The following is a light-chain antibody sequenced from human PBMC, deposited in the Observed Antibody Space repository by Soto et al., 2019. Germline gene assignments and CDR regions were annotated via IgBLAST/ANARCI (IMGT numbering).Light chain of an antibody. J-gene: IGKJ1*01. Sequence: EIVLTQSPGTLSLSPGERATLSCRASRSVSSSYVAWYQQKPGQAPRLLIYEASIRGILIRDSVSGSGSETAFTLTISRLEPEDFAVYHCQQYGSSPPTFGQGSKVEIK. V-gene: IGKV3-20*01. CDR1: RSVSSSY. CDR3: QQYGSSPPT. CDR2: EAS.